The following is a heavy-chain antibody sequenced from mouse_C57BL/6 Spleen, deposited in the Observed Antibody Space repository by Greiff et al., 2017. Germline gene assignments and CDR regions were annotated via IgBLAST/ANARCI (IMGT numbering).Heavy chain of an antibody. CDR2: ITPNNGGT. CDR1: GYTFTDYN. CDR3: ASGQDGYFDY. J-gene: IGHJ2*01. D-gene: IGHD2-3*01. V-gene: IGHV1-18*01. Sequence: EVQLVESGPELVKPGASVKIPCKASGYTFTDYNMDWVKQSHGKSLEWIGDITPNNGGTIYNQKFKGKATLTVDKSSSTAYMELRSLTSEDTAVYYCASGQDGYFDYWGQGTTLTVSS.